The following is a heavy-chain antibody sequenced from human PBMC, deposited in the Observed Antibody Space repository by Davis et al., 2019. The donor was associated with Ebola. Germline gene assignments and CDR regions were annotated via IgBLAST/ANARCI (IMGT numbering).Heavy chain of an antibody. J-gene: IGHJ5*02. CDR1: GFTVSSNY. CDR2: IYSGGST. Sequence: GGSLRLSCAASGFTVSSNYMSWVRQAPGKGLEWVSVIYSGGSTYYADYVKGRFTISRDNSKNTLYLQMNSLRAEDTAVYYCARCGQLQGGWFDPWGQGTLVTVSS. CDR3: ARCGQLQGGWFDP. D-gene: IGHD6-6*01. V-gene: IGHV3-53*01.